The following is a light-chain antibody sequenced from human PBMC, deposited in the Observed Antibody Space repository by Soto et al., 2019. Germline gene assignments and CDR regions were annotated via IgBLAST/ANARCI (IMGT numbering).Light chain of an antibody. Sequence: QSALTQPASVSGSPGQSITISCTGTSGDIGSYNRVPWYQQHPGKAPKLIIYEVTDRPSGVSNRFSGSKSGNTASLTISGLQAEDEAEYYCSSYTSKSSLIFGGGTKLTVL. J-gene: IGLJ2*01. CDR2: EVT. V-gene: IGLV2-14*01. CDR1: SGDIGSYNR. CDR3: SSYTSKSSLI.